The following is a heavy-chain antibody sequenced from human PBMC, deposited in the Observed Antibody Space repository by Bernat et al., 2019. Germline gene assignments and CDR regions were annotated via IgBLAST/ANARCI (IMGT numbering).Heavy chain of an antibody. CDR2: IYYSGST. CDR3: ARYGCTSTSCYDWFDP. V-gene: IGHV4-59*08. D-gene: IGHD2-2*01. J-gene: IGHJ5*02. CDR1: GGSISSYY. Sequence: QVQLQESGPGLVKPSETLSLTCTVSGGSISSYYWSWIRQPPGKGLEWIGYIYYSGSTNYNPSLKSRVTISVDTSKNQFSLKLSYVTAADTAVYYCARYGCTSTSCYDWFDPWGQGTLVTVSS.